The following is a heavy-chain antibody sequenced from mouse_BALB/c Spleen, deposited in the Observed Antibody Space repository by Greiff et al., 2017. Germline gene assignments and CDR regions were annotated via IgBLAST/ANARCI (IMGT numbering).Heavy chain of an antibody. J-gene: IGHJ3*01. CDR3: ASGYYYY. D-gene: IGHD2-3*01. CDR2: INPGSGGT. V-gene: IGHV1-54*03. Sequence: QVQLQQSGAELVRPGTSVKVSCTASGYAFTNYLIEWVKQRPGQGLEWIGVINPGSGGTNYNEKFKGKATLTADKSSSTAYMQLSSLTSDDSAVYFCASGYYYYWGQGTLVTVSA. CDR1: GYAFTNYL.